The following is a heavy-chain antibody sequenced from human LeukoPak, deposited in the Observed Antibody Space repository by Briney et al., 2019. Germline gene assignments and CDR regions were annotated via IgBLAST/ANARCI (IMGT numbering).Heavy chain of an antibody. CDR3: TKYARLGGY. D-gene: IGHD3-10*01. J-gene: IGHJ4*02. CDR2: IISKTDGGTT. CDR1: GFTFSNAC. V-gene: IGHV3-15*01. Sequence: PGGSLRLSCAASGFTFSNACMSWVRQAPGKGLEWVGRIISKTDGGTTDYAAPVKGRFTISRDDSKNTLYLQMNSLKTEDTAVYYCTKYARLGGYWGQGTLVTVSS.